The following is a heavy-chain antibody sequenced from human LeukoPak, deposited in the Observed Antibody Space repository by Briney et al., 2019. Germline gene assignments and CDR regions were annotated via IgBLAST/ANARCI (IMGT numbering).Heavy chain of an antibody. Sequence: PGGSLRLSCAASGFTFSSYSMNWVRQAPGKGLEWVSYISSSSSTIYYADSVKGRFTISRDNAKNSLYLQMNSLRAEDTAVYYCARPLVDTPDDAFDIWGQGTMVTVSS. D-gene: IGHD5-18*01. J-gene: IGHJ3*02. V-gene: IGHV3-48*04. CDR3: ARPLVDTPDDAFDI. CDR1: GFTFSSYS. CDR2: ISSSSSTI.